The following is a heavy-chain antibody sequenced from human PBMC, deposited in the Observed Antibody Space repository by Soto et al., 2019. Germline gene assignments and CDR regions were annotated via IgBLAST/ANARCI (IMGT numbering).Heavy chain of an antibody. J-gene: IGHJ1*01. V-gene: IGHV3-23*01. D-gene: IGHD4-17*01. CDR3: AKKDDYGDYMDFQH. CDR2: ISGSGGST. CDR1: GFTFSSYA. Sequence: GGSLRLSCAASGFTFSSYAMSWARQAPGKGLQWVSAISGSGGSTYYADSVKGRFTISRDNSKNTLYLQMNSLRAEDTAVYYCAKKDDYGDYMDFQHWGQGTLVTVSS.